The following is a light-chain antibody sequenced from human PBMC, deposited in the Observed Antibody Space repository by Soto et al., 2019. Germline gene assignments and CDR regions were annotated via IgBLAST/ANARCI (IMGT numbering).Light chain of an antibody. CDR1: QDISNY. Sequence: DLQMTQSPSSLSASVGDRVTITCQASQDISNYLNWYQQKPGKAPKLLIYDASNLETGVPSRFSGSGSGTDFTFTSSSLQPADIATYYCQQYDNLLLTFGGGTKVEIK. J-gene: IGKJ4*01. CDR3: QQYDNLLLT. CDR2: DAS. V-gene: IGKV1-33*01.